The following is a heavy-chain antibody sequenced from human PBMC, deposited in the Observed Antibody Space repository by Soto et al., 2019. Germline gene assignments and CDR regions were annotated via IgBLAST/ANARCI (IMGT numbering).Heavy chain of an antibody. J-gene: IGHJ4*02. V-gene: IGHV3-72*01. CDR1: GFTFSDHY. Sequence: EVQLVESGGGLVQSGGALRLSCVASGFTFSDHYMDWVHQAPGKGLEWVGRTRNRANSYTTEYAASLTGRFTISRDDSKKSLYLQMNSLKTEDTAVYYCARGGSYYPFDYRGQGTLVTVSS. D-gene: IGHD1-26*01. CDR2: TRNRANSYTT. CDR3: ARGGSYYPFDY.